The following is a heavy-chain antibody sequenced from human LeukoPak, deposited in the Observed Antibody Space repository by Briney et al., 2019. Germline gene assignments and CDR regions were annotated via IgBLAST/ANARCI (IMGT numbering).Heavy chain of an antibody. CDR1: GFTFSSYA. Sequence: GGSLRLSCAASGFTFSSYAMSWVRQPPGKGLEWVSTISLIGGSTYYTDSVKGRFTISRDNSKNTLYLQMNSLRAEDTAVYYCAKDGSSSFDDWGQGTLVTVSS. J-gene: IGHJ4*02. D-gene: IGHD6-13*01. CDR3: AKDGSSSFDD. V-gene: IGHV3-23*01. CDR2: ISLIGGST.